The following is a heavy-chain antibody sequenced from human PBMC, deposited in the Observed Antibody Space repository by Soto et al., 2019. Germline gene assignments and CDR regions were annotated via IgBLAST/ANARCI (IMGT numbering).Heavy chain of an antibody. J-gene: IGHJ6*02. V-gene: IGHV1-2*04. D-gene: IGHD3-3*01. Sequence: ASVKVSCKASGYTFTVYYMHGVRQSPVRGLGGMGWINPNSGGTNYAQKFQGWVTMTRDTSISTAYMELSRLRSDDTAVYYCARSGVTIFGVVIIPAYYYGMDVWGQGTTVTVSS. CDR1: GYTFTVYY. CDR3: ARSGVTIFGVVIIPAYYYGMDV. CDR2: INPNSGGT.